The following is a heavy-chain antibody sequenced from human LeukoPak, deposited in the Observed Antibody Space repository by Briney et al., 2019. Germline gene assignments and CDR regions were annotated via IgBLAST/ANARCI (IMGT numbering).Heavy chain of an antibody. CDR3: AKDIWAYDSSGYSAFDI. Sequence: GGSLRLSCAASGFTFSSYGMHWVRQAPGKGLEWVAVISYDGSNKYYADSVKGRFTISRDNSKNTLYLQMNSLRAEDTAVYYCAKDIWAYDSSGYSAFDIWGQGTMVTVSS. CDR1: GFTFSSYG. CDR2: ISYDGSNK. V-gene: IGHV3-30*18. J-gene: IGHJ3*02. D-gene: IGHD3-22*01.